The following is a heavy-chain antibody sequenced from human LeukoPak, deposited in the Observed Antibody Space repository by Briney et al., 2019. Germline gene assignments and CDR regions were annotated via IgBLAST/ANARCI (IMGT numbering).Heavy chain of an antibody. V-gene: IGHV3-7*01. D-gene: IGHD2-21*02. CDR1: GFTFSSYW. CDR3: ARDEGDSNGGLYYGMDV. J-gene: IGHJ6*02. Sequence: GALRLSCAASGFTFSSYWMSWVRQATGKGLEWVANIKQDGSEKYYVDSVKGRFTISRDNAKNSLYLQMNSLRAEDTAVYYCARDEGDSNGGLYYGMDVWGQGTTVTVSS. CDR2: IKQDGSEK.